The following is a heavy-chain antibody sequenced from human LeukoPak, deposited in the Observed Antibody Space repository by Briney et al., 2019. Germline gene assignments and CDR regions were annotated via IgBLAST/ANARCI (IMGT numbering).Heavy chain of an antibody. CDR2: MNPNSGNT. Sequence: ASVKVSCKASGYTFTSYDINWVRQATGQGLEWMGWMNPNSGNTGYAQKFQGRVTMTRNTSISTAYMELSSLRSEDTAVYYCARKSYYYDSSGPKGDAFDIWGQGTVVTVSS. D-gene: IGHD3-22*01. CDR1: GYTFTSYD. V-gene: IGHV1-8*01. J-gene: IGHJ3*02. CDR3: ARKSYYYDSSGPKGDAFDI.